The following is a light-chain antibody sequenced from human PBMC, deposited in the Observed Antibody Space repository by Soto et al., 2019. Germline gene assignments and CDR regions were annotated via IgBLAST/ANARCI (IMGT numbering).Light chain of an antibody. J-gene: IGKJ3*01. V-gene: IGKV3-20*01. CDR2: GAS. Sequence: IVLTQSPGTLSLSPGERATLSCGASQSVTNNFLAWYQQKPGQAPRRLIYGASSRATGVPDRFSGCVSGTDVTLTISRQEPGDFAVYYCQQYGTPHFTFGPGTKVDIK. CDR1: QSVTNNF. CDR3: QQYGTPHFT.